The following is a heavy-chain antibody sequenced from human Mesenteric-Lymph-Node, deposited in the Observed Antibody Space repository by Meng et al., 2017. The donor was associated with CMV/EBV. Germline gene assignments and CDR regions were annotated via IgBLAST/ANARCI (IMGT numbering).Heavy chain of an antibody. CDR3: AKSISRVVVNAIRPNGMDV. CDR2: IRYDGSNK. CDR1: GFDFSSYG. V-gene: IGHV3-30*02. D-gene: IGHD2-21*01. Sequence: GGSLRLSCAASGFDFSSYGMHWVRQAPGKGLEWVAFIRYDGSNKYYIDSVKGRFTISRDNSKNTLYLQMNSLKVEDTAIYYCAKSISRVVVNAIRPNGMDVWGQGTTVTVSS. J-gene: IGHJ6*02.